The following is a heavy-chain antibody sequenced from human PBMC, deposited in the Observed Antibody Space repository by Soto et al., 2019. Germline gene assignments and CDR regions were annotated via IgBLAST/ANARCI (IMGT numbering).Heavy chain of an antibody. D-gene: IGHD6-19*01. J-gene: IGHJ6*02. Sequence: ASVKGSCKASGYTFSVYYMHWVRQAPGQGLEWMGWINPNSGGTNYAQKFQGWVTMTRDTSISTAYMELSRLRSDDTAVYYCAAGIAVAGTLTYYYYGMDAWGQGTTVTVSS. CDR2: INPNSGGT. V-gene: IGHV1-2*04. CDR1: GYTFSVYY. CDR3: AAGIAVAGTLTYYYYGMDA.